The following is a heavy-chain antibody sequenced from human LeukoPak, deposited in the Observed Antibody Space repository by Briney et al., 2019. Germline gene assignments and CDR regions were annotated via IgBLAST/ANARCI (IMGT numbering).Heavy chain of an antibody. J-gene: IGHJ6*03. D-gene: IGHD3-10*01. CDR3: ARVTRGSGSSWRNYYYYYMDV. Sequence: SETLSLACTVSGGSISSYYWSWIRQPAGKGLEWIGRIYTSGSTNYNPSLKSRVTMSVDTSKNQFSLKLSSVTAADTAVYYCARVTRGSGSSWRNYYYYYMDVWGKGTTVTISS. CDR2: IYTSGST. CDR1: GGSISSYY. V-gene: IGHV4-4*07.